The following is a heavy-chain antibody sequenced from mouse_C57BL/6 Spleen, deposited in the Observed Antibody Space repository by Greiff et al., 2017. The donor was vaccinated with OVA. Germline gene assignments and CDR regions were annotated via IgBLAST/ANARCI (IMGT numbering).Heavy chain of an antibody. CDR3: ARWDDGHYGGFAY. CDR1: GYTFTDYY. V-gene: IGHV1-75*01. Sequence: QVQLKQSGPELVKPGASVKISCKASGYTFTDYYINWVKQRPGQGLEWIGWIFPGSGSTYYNEKFKGKATLTVDKSSSTAYMLLSSLTSEDSAVYFCARWDDGHYGGFAYWGQGTLVTVSA. CDR2: IFPGSGST. J-gene: IGHJ3*01. D-gene: IGHD2-3*01.